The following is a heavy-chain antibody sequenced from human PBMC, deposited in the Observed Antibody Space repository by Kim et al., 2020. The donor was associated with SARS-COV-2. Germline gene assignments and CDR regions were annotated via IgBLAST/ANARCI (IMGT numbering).Heavy chain of an antibody. J-gene: IGHJ3*02. V-gene: IGHV4-39*01. D-gene: IGHD6-19*01. CDR3: ASFDPAVACHDAFDI. Sequence: SETLSLTCTVSGGSISSSSYYWGWIRQPPGKGLEWIGSIYYSGSTYYNPSLKSRVTISVDTSKNQFSLKLSSVTAADKAVYYSASFDPAVACHDAFDIWGQGTMVTVSS. CDR1: GGSISSSSYY. CDR2: IYYSGST.